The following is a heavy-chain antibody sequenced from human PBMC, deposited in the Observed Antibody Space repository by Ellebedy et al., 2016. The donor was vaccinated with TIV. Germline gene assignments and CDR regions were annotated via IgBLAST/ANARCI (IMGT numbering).Heavy chain of an antibody. CDR1: GFTFSVYW. V-gene: IGHV3-7*01. CDR3: ARDVVRGVPLVGFDI. CDR2: IKQDGSEM. Sequence: GGSLRLXXAASGFTFSVYWMNWVRQAPGKGLEWVAKIKQDGSEMYHVDPVKGRFTISRDNARNSLYLQMNSLRAEDTAVYYCARDVVRGVPLVGFDIWGQGTMVTVSS. D-gene: IGHD3-10*01. J-gene: IGHJ3*02.